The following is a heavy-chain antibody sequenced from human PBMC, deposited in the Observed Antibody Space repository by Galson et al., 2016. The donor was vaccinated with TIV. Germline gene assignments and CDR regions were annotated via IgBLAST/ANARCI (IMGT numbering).Heavy chain of an antibody. CDR2: ISYDGSND. V-gene: IGHV3-30*04. CDR1: GFIFSDYS. CDR3: ASELFDF. J-gene: IGHJ4*02. Sequence: SLRLSCAASGFIFSDYSMHWVRQAPGKGLEWVALISYDGSNDFYADSVKGRFTISKDNSKNTLDLQMNSLRVEDSAMYYCASELFDFWGQGTLVTVSS.